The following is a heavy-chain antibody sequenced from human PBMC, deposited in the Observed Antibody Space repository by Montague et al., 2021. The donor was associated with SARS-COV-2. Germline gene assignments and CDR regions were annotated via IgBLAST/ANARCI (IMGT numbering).Heavy chain of an antibody. V-gene: IGHV4-4*07. CDR3: AGAEAATGTPDDP. J-gene: IGHJ5*02. Sequence: SETLSLTCTASGGSISSYYWSWIRQPAGKGLEWIGRIYGSGSTNYNSSLKSRVTMSVDSSKNQLSLRLSSVTAADAAVYYCAGAEAATGTPDDPWGQGILVTVSS. D-gene: IGHD6-25*01. CDR2: IYGSGST. CDR1: GGSISSYY.